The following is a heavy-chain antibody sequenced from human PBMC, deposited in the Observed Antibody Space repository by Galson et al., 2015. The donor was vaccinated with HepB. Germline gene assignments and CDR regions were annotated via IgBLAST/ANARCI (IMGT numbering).Heavy chain of an antibody. V-gene: IGHV1-69-2*01. CDR1: GYTFTDYY. J-gene: IGHJ4*02. D-gene: IGHD6-13*01. CDR3: ARIVPYSSSWGFIDY. CDR2: VDPEDGET. Sequence: VKVSCKVSGYTFTDYYMHWVQQAPGKGLEWMGLVDPEDGETIYAEKFQGRVTITADTSTDTAYMELSSLRSEDTALYYCARIVPYSSSWGFIDYWGQGTLVTVSS.